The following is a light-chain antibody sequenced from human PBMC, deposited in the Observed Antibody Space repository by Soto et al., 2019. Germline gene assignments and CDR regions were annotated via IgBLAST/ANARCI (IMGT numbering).Light chain of an antibody. Sequence: EIVLMQSPGTLSLSPGERATLSCRASQSVPSDWLAWYRHKPGQAPRLLIYGASSRATGVPDRVSGSGSETDFTLTIIRLEPEDFAVYYLQQYGNFPYTFGQGTKLEIK. CDR3: QQYGNFPYT. J-gene: IGKJ2*01. CDR2: GAS. V-gene: IGKV3-20*01. CDR1: QSVPSDW.